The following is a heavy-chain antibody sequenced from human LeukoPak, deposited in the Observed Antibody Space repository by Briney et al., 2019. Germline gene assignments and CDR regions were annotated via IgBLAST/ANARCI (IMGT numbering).Heavy chain of an antibody. CDR2: INPNSGDT. V-gene: IGHV1-2*02. CDR1: GYSFTGYF. J-gene: IGHJ4*02. CDR3: ARDHPAYCGGDCLYYFDY. Sequence: ASVKVSCKASGYSFTGYFMQWVRQAPGQGLEWMGWINPNSGDTNYAQKLQGRVTMTTDTSTSTAYMELRSLRSDDTAVYYCARDHPAYCGGDCLYYFDYWGQGTLVTVSS. D-gene: IGHD2-21*02.